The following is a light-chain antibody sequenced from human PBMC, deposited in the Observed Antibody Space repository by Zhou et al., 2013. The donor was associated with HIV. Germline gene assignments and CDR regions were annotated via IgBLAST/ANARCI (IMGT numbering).Light chain of an antibody. Sequence: DIQMTQSPSSLSASAGDRVTITCRASQTISNYLNWYQQKPGKAPTLLIYKASNLQSGVPSNFSGSGSGTDFTLTISSLQPEDFATYYCQQYHTYPGTFGPGTKVDIK. CDR2: KAS. J-gene: IGKJ3*01. V-gene: IGKV1-16*02. CDR3: QQYHTYPGT. CDR1: QTISNY.